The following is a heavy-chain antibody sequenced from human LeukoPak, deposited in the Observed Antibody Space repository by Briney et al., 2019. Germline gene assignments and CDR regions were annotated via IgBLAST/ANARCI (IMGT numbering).Heavy chain of an antibody. D-gene: IGHD2-2*01. Sequence: SETLSLTCAVSGVSITDNWWSWVRQPPGKGLEWIGEILHTGPTNFNPSLKSRVTISMDKSKNQLSLRLNSVTAADTAVYYCAYRDVLAVVPGGDYWGQGTLVTVSS. J-gene: IGHJ4*02. CDR2: ILHTGPT. CDR3: AYRDVLAVVPGGDY. CDR1: GVSITDNW. V-gene: IGHV4-4*02.